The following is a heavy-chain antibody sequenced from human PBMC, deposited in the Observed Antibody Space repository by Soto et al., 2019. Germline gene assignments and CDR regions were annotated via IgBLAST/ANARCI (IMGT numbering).Heavy chain of an antibody. CDR3: ARGGNYFQYFDY. CDR2: INAGNGNT. J-gene: IGHJ4*02. CDR1: GYTFTSYA. D-gene: IGHD1-26*01. Sequence: QVQLVQSGAEVKKPGASVEVSCKASGYTFTSYAMHWVRQAPGQRLEWMGWINAGNGNTKYSQKFQGRVTITRDTSASTAYMELSSLRSEDTAVYYCARGGNYFQYFDYWGQGTLVTVSS. V-gene: IGHV1-3*01.